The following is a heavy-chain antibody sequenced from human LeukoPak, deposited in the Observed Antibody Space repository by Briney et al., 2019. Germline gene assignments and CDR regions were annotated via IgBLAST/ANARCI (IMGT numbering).Heavy chain of an antibody. D-gene: IGHD6-6*01. V-gene: IGHV1-69*05. CDR1: GGTFSSYT. Sequence: GASVKVSCKASGGTFSSYTINWVRQAPGQGLEWMGGIIPICGTANYAQKFQGRVTITTDESTSTAYMELSSLRSEDTAVYYCAIGGSSSSAHTYYFDYWGQGTLVTVSS. J-gene: IGHJ4*02. CDR2: IIPICGTA. CDR3: AIGGSSSSAHTYYFDY.